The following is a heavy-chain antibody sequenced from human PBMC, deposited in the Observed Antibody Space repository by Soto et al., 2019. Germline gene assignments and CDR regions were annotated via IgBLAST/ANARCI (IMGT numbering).Heavy chain of an antibody. CDR2: INHSGST. CDR3: ARVSNDCSGGSCYRSFDY. V-gene: IGHV4-34*01. CDR1: GGSFSGYY. Sequence: SETLSLTCAVYGGSFSGYYWSWIRQPPGKGLEWIGEINHSGSTNYNPSLKSRVTISVDTSKNQFSLKLSSVTAADTAVYYCARVSNDCSGGSCYRSFDYWGQGTLVTVSS. J-gene: IGHJ4*02. D-gene: IGHD2-15*01.